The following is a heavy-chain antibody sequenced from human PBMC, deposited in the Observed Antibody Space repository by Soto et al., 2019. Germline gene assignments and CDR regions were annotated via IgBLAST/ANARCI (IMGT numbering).Heavy chain of an antibody. Sequence: QVQLVQSGAEVKKPGSSMKVSCKASGGTFSSYAISWVRQAPGQGLEWMGGIIPIFGTANYAQKFQGRVTITADESTSTAYMELSSLRSEDTAVYYCARLYCGGDCYSGYYYYYYGMDVWGQGTTVTVSS. CDR3: ARLYCGGDCYSGYYYYYYGMDV. V-gene: IGHV1-69*01. CDR2: IIPIFGTA. CDR1: GGTFSSYA. J-gene: IGHJ6*02. D-gene: IGHD2-21*02.